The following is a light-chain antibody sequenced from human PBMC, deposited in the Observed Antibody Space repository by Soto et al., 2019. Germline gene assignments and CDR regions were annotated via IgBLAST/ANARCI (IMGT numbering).Light chain of an antibody. J-gene: IGLJ2*01. CDR1: SSDIGAGYD. V-gene: IGLV1-40*01. Sequence: QSVLTHPPSVSGAPGQRVTISCTGSSSDIGAGYDVHWYQQLPGTAPKLLIYGNTNRPSGVPDRFSGSKSGTSASLAITGLQAEDEADYYCQSYDSSLNGLFGGGTKLTVL. CDR2: GNT. CDR3: QSYDSSLNGL.